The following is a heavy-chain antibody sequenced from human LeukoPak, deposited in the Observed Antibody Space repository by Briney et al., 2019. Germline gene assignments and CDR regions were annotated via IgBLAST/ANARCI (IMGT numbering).Heavy chain of an antibody. V-gene: IGHV4-38-2*02. Sequence: PSETLSLTCTVSGYSISSGYYWGWIRQPPGKGLEWIGSIYHSGSTYYNPSLKSRVTISVDTSKNQFSLKLSSVTAADTAVYYCARGDFQFDYWGQGTLVTVSS. D-gene: IGHD3-3*01. CDR1: GYSISSGYY. J-gene: IGHJ4*02. CDR2: IYHSGST. CDR3: ARGDFQFDY.